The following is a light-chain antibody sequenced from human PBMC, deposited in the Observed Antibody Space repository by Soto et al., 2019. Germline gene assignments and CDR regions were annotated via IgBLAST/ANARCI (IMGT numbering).Light chain of an antibody. CDR1: QSISSD. J-gene: IGKJ1*01. V-gene: IGKV1-39*01. Sequence: DIQMTQSPSSLSASVGDRVTITCRASQSISSDLNWYQQKSGKAPDRLIYAASTLQSGVPSRFSGSGSGTDFTLTISSLQPEDFATYYCLKNYSTPWTFGQGTKVEIK. CDR2: AAS. CDR3: LKNYSTPWT.